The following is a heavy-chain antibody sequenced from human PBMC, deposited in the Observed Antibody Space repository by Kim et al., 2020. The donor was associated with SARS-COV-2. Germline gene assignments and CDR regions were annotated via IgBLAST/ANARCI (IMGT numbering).Heavy chain of an antibody. V-gene: IGHV4-31*03. Sequence: SETLSLTCTVSGGSISSGGYYWSWIRQHPGKGLEWIGYIYYSGSTYYNPSLKSRVTISVDTSKNQFSLKLSSVTAADTAVYYCARGHRFNGGDYPFDYWGQGTLVTVSS. CDR2: IYYSGST. CDR3: ARGHRFNGGDYPFDY. D-gene: IGHD4-17*01. CDR1: GGSISSGGYY. J-gene: IGHJ4*02.